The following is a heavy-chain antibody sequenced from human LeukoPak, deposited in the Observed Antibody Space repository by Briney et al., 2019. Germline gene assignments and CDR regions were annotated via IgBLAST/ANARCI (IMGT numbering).Heavy chain of an antibody. CDR2: ISSSSSTI. D-gene: IGHD5-24*01. CDR3: ATEQLYYYYMDV. CDR1: GFSISNYN. Sequence: GGSLRLSCAASGFSISNYNMNWVRQAPGKGLEWLSSISSSSSTIFYADSVKGRLTISRDNAKNSLFLQMNSLRAEDTAVYYCATEQLYYYYMDVWGKGTTVTVSS. J-gene: IGHJ6*03. V-gene: IGHV3-48*01.